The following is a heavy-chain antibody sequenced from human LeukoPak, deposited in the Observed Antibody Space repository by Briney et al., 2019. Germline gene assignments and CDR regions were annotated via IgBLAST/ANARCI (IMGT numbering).Heavy chain of an antibody. CDR3: AKHEDGDYGRGYYYYYYMDV. Sequence: GGSLRLSCAASGFTFSSYGMHWVRQAPSKGLEWVAFILYDGSNKYYADSVKGRFTISRDNSKNTLYLQMNSLRAEDTAVYYCAKHEDGDYGRGYYYYYYMDVWGKGTTVTISS. CDR2: ILYDGSNK. V-gene: IGHV3-30*02. D-gene: IGHD4-17*01. CDR1: GFTFSSYG. J-gene: IGHJ6*03.